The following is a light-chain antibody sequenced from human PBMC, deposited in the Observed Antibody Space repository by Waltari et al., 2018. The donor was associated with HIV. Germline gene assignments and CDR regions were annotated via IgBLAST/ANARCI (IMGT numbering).Light chain of an antibody. CDR1: SSHIGSNY. Sequence: QSVLTQPPSVSAAPGQMVTISCSGSSSHIGSNYVSWYQHPPGTAPKRLIYDNKARPSGIPDRFSASKSGTSVALDITGLQTGDEGDYYCGTWDSSLSAVVFGGGTKLTVL. V-gene: IGLV1-51*01. CDR2: DNK. J-gene: IGLJ2*01. CDR3: GTWDSSLSAVV.